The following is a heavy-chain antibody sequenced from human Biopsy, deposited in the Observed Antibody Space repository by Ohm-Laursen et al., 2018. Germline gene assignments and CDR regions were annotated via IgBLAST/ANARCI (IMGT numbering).Heavy chain of an antibody. J-gene: IGHJ6*02. D-gene: IGHD3-22*01. Sequence: SDTLSLTCPVSGGSLSNYYWSWIRQTPGKGLEWIGEINHSGRTNYNPSLKSRVTISVDTSKNQFSLKVRSVTAADTAVYYCVRGVDYYDPYHYYALDVWGQGTTVTVSS. CDR3: VRGVDYYDPYHYYALDV. CDR1: GGSLSNYY. V-gene: IGHV4-34*01. CDR2: INHSGRT.